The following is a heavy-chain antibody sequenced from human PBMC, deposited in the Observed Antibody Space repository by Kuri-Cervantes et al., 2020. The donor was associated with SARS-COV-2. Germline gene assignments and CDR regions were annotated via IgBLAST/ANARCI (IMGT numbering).Heavy chain of an antibody. D-gene: IGHD2-2*01. Sequence: ASVKVSCKASGYTFTGYYMHWVRQAPGQGLEWMGWISAYNGNTNYAQKLQGRVTMTTDTSTSTAYMELRSLRSDDTAVYYCARQIVVVPRRPNWFDPWGQGTLVTVSS. CDR1: GYTFTGYY. V-gene: IGHV1-18*04. J-gene: IGHJ5*02. CDR2: ISAYNGNT. CDR3: ARQIVVVPRRPNWFDP.